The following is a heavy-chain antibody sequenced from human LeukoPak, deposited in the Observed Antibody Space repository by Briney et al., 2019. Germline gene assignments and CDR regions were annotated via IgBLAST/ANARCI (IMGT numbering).Heavy chain of an antibody. CDR3: ARGGSFFNWFDP. D-gene: IGHD3-3*02. CDR1: GFTFDDYG. CDR2: INWNGGST. V-gene: IGHV3-20*04. Sequence: GGSLRLSCAASGFTFDDYGMSWVRQAPGKGLEWVSGINWNGGSTGYADSVKGRFTISRDNAKNSLYLQMNSLRAEDTAVYYCARGGSFFNWFDPWGQGTLVTVSS. J-gene: IGHJ5*02.